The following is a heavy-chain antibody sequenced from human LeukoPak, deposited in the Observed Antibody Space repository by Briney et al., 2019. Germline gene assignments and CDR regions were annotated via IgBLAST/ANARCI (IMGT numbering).Heavy chain of an antibody. V-gene: IGHV3-23*01. J-gene: IGHJ4*02. Sequence: PGRSLRLSCAASGFTFSSCGMHWVRQAPGKGLEWVSAISGSGGSTYYADSVKGRFTISRDNSKNTLYLQMNSLRAEDTAVYYCAKDLLRYQLLYPSTGTYFDYWGQGTLVTVSS. CDR2: ISGSGGST. CDR3: AKDLLRYQLLYPSTGTYFDY. CDR1: GFTFSSCG. D-gene: IGHD2-2*02.